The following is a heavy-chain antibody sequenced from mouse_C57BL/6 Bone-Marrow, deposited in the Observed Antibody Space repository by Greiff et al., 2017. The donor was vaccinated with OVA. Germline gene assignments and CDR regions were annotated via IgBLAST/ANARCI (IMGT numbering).Heavy chain of an antibody. J-gene: IGHJ3*01. CDR1: GFTFSSYG. CDR3: ARHMGWYPFAY. CDR2: ISSGGSYT. D-gene: IGHD2-1*01. Sequence: EVQLVESGGDLVKPGGSLKLSCAASGFTFSSYGMSWVRQTPDKRLEWVATISSGGSYTYYPDSVKGRFTISRDNAKNTLYLQMSSLKSEDTAMYYCARHMGWYPFAYWGQGTLVTVSA. V-gene: IGHV5-6*01.